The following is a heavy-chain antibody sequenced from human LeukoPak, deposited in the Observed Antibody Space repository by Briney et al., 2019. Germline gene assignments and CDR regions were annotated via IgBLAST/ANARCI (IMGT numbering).Heavy chain of an antibody. CDR1: GGSISSYD. J-gene: IGHJ4*02. Sequence: SSETLSLTCTVSGGSISSYDWSWIRQPAGKGLEWIGRISTSGSTNYNPSLKSRVTVSVDTSKNQLSLKLSSVTAADTAVYYCARASSSGCIDYWGQGTLVTVSS. CDR3: ARASSSGCIDY. CDR2: ISTSGST. V-gene: IGHV4-4*07. D-gene: IGHD6-19*01.